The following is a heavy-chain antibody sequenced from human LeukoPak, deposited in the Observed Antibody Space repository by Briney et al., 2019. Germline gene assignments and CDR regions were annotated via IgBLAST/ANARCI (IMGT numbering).Heavy chain of an antibody. CDR1: GGSISSSSYY. CDR3: ARVEGSGSYYAFDI. D-gene: IGHD1-26*01. J-gene: IGHJ3*02. CDR2: IYYSAST. Sequence: SETLSLTCTVSGGSISSSSYYWGWIRQPPGKGLEWIGSIYYSASTYYNPSLKSRVTISVDTSKNQFSLKLSSVTAADTAVYYCARVEGSGSYYAFDIWGQGTMVTVSS. V-gene: IGHV4-39*07.